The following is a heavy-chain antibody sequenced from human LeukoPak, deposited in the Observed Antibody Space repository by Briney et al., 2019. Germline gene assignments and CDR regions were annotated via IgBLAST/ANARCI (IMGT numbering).Heavy chain of an antibody. Sequence: KSGGSLRLSCAASGFTFSSYIMNWVREAPGKGLEWVSSISSSSSYIYYADSVKGRFTISRDNAKNSLYLQMNSLRAEDTAVYYCARSGGGMDDYWGQGTLVTVSS. V-gene: IGHV3-21*01. CDR2: ISSSSSYI. CDR1: GFTFSSYI. CDR3: ARSGGGMDDY. D-gene: IGHD3-16*01. J-gene: IGHJ4*02.